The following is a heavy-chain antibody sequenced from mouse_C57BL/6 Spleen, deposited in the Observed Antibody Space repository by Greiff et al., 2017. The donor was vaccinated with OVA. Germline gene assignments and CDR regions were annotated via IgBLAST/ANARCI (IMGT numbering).Heavy chain of an antibody. CDR2: INPSTGGT. CDR1: GYSFTGYY. J-gene: IGHJ4*01. D-gene: IGHD2-4*01. V-gene: IGHV1-42*01. Sequence: VQLKQSGPELVKPGASVKISCKASGYSFTGYYMNWVKQSPEKSLEWIGEINPSTGGTTYNQKFKAKATLTVDKSSSTAYMQLKSLTSEDSAVYYCARRPIYYDYDRGYAMDYWGQGTSVTVSS. CDR3: ARRPIYYDYDRGYAMDY.